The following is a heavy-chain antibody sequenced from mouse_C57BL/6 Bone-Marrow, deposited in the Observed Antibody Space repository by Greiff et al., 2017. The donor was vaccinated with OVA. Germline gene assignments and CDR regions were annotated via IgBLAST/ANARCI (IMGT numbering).Heavy chain of an antibody. J-gene: IGHJ4*01. CDR2: INPNNGGT. CDR1: GYTFTDYN. Sequence: EVQLVESGPELVKPGASVKIPCKASGYTFTDYNMDWVKQSHGKSLEWIGDINPNNGGTIYNQKFKGKATLTVDKSSSTAYMELRSLTSEDTAVYYCARPAYYGSPYYYAMDYWGQGTSVTVSS. CDR3: ARPAYYGSPYYYAMDY. V-gene: IGHV1-18*01. D-gene: IGHD1-1*01.